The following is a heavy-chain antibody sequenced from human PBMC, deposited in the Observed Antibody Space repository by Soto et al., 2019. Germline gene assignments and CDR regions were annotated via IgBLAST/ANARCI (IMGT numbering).Heavy chain of an antibody. J-gene: IGHJ4*02. CDR2: ISSSGSTI. D-gene: IGHD3-10*01. Sequence: PGGSLRLSCAVSGFMFISYDMIWVRQAPGKGLEWISYISSSGSTISYANSVKGRFTISRDNAENSLFLQRNSLRAEDTAVYYCARAESIHQYGCFDYWGQGTLVTVSS. V-gene: IGHV3-48*03. CDR3: ARAESIHQYGCFDY. CDR1: GFMFISYD.